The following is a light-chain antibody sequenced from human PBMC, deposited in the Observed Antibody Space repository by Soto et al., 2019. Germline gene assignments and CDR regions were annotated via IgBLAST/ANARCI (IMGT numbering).Light chain of an antibody. CDR3: MQTAHWRYT. CDR1: QSLVYADGNTY. Sequence: DVVMTQSPLSLPVTLGQSASISCTSSQSLVYADGNTYLNWLQQRPGQSPRRLIYKVFNRDSGVPDRFSGRASGSEFTLTISRVEAEDMGVYYCMQTAHWRYTFGRGTKLEIK. CDR2: KVF. J-gene: IGKJ2*01. V-gene: IGKV2-30*01.